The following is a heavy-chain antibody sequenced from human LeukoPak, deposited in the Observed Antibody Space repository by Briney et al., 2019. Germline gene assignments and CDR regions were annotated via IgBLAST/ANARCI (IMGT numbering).Heavy chain of an antibody. J-gene: IGHJ4*02. V-gene: IGHV4-34*01. D-gene: IGHD5-24*01. CDR2: INHSGST. CDR1: GGSFSGYY. CDR3: ARGEMATIRDFDY. Sequence: KSSETLSLTCAVYGGSFSGYYWSWIRQPPGKGLEWIGEINHSGSTNYNPSLKSRVTISVDTSKNQFSLKLSSVTAADTAVYYCARGEMATIRDFDYWGQGTLVTVSS.